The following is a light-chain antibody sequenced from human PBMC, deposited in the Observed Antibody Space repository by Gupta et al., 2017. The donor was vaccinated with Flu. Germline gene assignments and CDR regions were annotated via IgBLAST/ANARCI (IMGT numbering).Light chain of an antibody. CDR1: SDINVTTKR. CDR3: LTWHNSTYV. J-gene: IGLJ1*01. CDR2: YKSDSDN. V-gene: IGLV5-45*02. Sequence: QAVLTQPSSLPASPGASASLTCTLHSDINVTTKRIYRFQQKPGSPPHYLLRYKSDSDNQQGSGVPSRFSGSKDVSANAGILLISGLQSEDEADYYCLTWHNSTYVFGPGTKVTVL.